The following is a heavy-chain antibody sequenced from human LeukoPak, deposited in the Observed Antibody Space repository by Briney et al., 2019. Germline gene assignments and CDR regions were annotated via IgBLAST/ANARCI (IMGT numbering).Heavy chain of an antibody. CDR1: GFTFSSYA. V-gene: IGHV3-30*01. D-gene: IGHD3-10*01. Sequence: GRSLRLSRAASGFTFSSYAMHWVRQAPGKGLEWVAVISYDGSNKYYADSVKGRFTISRDNSKNTLYLQMNSLRAEDTAVYYCAREISDTMVRGVIIRDAFDIWGQGTMVTVSS. J-gene: IGHJ3*02. CDR3: AREISDTMVRGVIIRDAFDI. CDR2: ISYDGSNK.